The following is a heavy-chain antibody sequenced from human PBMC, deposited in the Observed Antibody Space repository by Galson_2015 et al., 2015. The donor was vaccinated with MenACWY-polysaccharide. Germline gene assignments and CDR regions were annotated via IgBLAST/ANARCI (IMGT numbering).Heavy chain of an antibody. CDR3: ARDDYGAIDY. V-gene: IGHV3-48*01. D-gene: IGHD4/OR15-4a*01. Sequence: SLRLSCAASGFTFRSYSMNWVRQASGKGLEWVSYISSSSSTIYYSDSVKGRFTISRDNAKNSPYLQMNSLRGEDTAVYYCARDDYGAIDYWGQGTLVTVSS. CDR2: ISSSSSTI. J-gene: IGHJ4*02. CDR1: GFTFRSYS.